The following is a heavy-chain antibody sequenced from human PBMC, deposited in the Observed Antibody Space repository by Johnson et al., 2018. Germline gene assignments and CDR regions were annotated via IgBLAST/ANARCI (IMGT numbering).Heavy chain of an antibody. V-gene: IGHV3-7*01. D-gene: IGHD3-16*02. CDR3: ARVSLDYVWGSYRYDAFDI. J-gene: IGHJ3*02. CDR1: GFTFSSYW. Sequence: VQLGQSGGGLVQPGGSLRLSCAASGFTFSSYWMSWVRQAPGKGLEWVANIKQAGSEKYYVDSVKGRFTISRDNAKNSLYLQMNSLRAEDTAVYYCARVSLDYVWGSYRYDAFDIWGQGTMVTVSS. CDR2: IKQAGSEK.